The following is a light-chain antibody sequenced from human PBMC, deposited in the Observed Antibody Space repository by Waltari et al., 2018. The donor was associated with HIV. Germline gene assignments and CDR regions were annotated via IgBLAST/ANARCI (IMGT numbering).Light chain of an antibody. CDR3: ATWDSNLNALL. CDR1: TSNIGYNL. V-gene: IGLV1-51*01. Sequence: QSVLTQPPSVSATPGQRVTISCSGRTSNIGYNLVSWYQHIPGTAPKLLIYADTERPSGIPDRFSGSRSGTSATLGITGLQTGDEADYYCATWDSNLNALLFGGGTKLTAL. CDR2: ADT. J-gene: IGLJ2*01.